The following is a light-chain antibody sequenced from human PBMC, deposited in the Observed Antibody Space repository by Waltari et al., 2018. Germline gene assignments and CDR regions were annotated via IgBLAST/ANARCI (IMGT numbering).Light chain of an antibody. CDR3: CSFAAGNTVI. Sequence: QSALTQPRPVSGSPGQSVTISCTGTSSDVGGYNSVHWYQQDPGKAPKLLIFDVSERPSGVSDRFSGSKSGNTASLTISGLQAEDEADYHCCSFAAGNTVIFGGGTKLTVV. CDR2: DVS. J-gene: IGLJ2*01. CDR1: SSDVGGYNS. V-gene: IGLV2-11*01.